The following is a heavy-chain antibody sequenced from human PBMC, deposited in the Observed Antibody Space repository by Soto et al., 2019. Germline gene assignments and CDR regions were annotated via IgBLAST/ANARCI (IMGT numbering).Heavy chain of an antibody. CDR1: GGTFSSYA. V-gene: IGHV1-69*12. Sequence: QVQLVQSGAEVKKPGSSVKVSCKASGGTFSSYAISWVRQAPGQGLEWMGGIIPIFGTANYAQKFQGRVTSTADESTSAAYLELSQLRSEDTAVYYCAHGVAAADYFYGMDVWGQGTTVTVSS. CDR2: IIPIFGTA. D-gene: IGHD6-13*01. J-gene: IGHJ6*02. CDR3: AHGVAAADYFYGMDV.